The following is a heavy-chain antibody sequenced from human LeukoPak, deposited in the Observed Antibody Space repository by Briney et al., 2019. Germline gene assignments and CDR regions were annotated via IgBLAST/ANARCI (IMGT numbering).Heavy chain of an antibody. V-gene: IGHV3-30*04. J-gene: IGHJ4*02. CDR3: ARVGYSSGWYYFDY. D-gene: IGHD6-19*01. Sequence: HPGGSLRLSCAASGFTFSSYAMHWVRQAPGKGLEWVAVISYDGSNKYYADSVKGRFTISRDNSKNTLYLQMNSLRAEDTAVYYCARVGYSSGWYYFDYWGQGTLVTVSS. CDR1: GFTFSSYA. CDR2: ISYDGSNK.